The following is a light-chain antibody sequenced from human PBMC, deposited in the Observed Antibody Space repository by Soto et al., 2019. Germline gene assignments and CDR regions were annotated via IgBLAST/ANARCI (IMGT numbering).Light chain of an antibody. CDR1: PDISNW. V-gene: IGKV1-5*03. J-gene: IGKJ1*01. CDR3: QQRT. CDR2: KAS. Sequence: DTQMTQSPSTLSASIGDRVTITCRDSPDISNWLAWYQQRPGKAPKLLIYKASTLQNGVPSRFSGSGSGTEFTLTISSLQPDDFETYYCQQRTFGQGTKVEIK.